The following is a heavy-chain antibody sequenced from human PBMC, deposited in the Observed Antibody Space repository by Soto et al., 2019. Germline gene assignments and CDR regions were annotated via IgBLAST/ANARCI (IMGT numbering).Heavy chain of an antibody. J-gene: IGHJ4*02. CDR2: IYYSGST. CDR3: ARLQNYYDSSGYFDY. Sequence: QLQLQESGPGLVKPSETLSLTCTVSGGSISSSSYYWGWIRQPPGKGLEWIGSIYYSGSTYYNPSLKSRVTISVDTSKNQFSLKLSSVTAADTAVYYCARLQNYYDSSGYFDYWGQGTLVTVSS. CDR1: GGSISSSSYY. V-gene: IGHV4-39*01. D-gene: IGHD3-22*01.